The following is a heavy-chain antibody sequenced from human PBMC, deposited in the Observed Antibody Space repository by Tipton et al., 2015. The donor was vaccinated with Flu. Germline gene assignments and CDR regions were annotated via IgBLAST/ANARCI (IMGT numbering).Heavy chain of an antibody. D-gene: IGHD4-11*01. V-gene: IGHV3-11*01. CDR3: ARRDYSNYVSVPKNWFDS. CDR2: ISGSDNII. CDR1: GFRFSDYY. Sequence: SLRLSCAASGFRFSDYYMSWIRQAPGKGLEWVSHISGSDNIINYADSVKGRFTISRDNAKNSLYLQMNSLRAEDTAIYYCARRDYSNYVSVPKNWFDSWGRGILVTVSS. J-gene: IGHJ5*01.